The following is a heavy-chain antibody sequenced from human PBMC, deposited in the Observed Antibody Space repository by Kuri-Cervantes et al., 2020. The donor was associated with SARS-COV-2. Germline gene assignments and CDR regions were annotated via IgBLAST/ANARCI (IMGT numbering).Heavy chain of an antibody. J-gene: IGHJ6*03. V-gene: IGHV4-59*12. CDR2: IYYSGST. CDR3: ARRREITGGIYYYYYYMDV. Sequence: SETLSLTCAVYGGSFSGYYWSWIRQPPGRGLEWIGCIYYSGSTNYNPSLKSRVTISVDTSKNQFSLKLSSVTAADTAVYYCARRREITGGIYYYYYYMDVWGKGTTVTVSS. CDR1: GGSFSGYY. D-gene: IGHD7-27*01.